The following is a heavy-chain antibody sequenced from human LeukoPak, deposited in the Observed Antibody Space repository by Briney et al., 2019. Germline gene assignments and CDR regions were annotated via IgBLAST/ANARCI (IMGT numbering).Heavy chain of an antibody. V-gene: IGHV3-15*07. J-gene: IGHJ3*01. Sequence: PGGSLRLACAACGFTFNNAWMNWVRQAPGKGLEWLGRIKKRSDGGTTDYAAPVKDRFIISRDDSQDTLYLQMNTLKTEDTAVYYCTRDWYHAFDFWGQGTVVTVSS. CDR3: TRDWYHAFDF. CDR2: IKKRSDGGTT. CDR1: GFTFNNAW. D-gene: IGHD3-9*01.